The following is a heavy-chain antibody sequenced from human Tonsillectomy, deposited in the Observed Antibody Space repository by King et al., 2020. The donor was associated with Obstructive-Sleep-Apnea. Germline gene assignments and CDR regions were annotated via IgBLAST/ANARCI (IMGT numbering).Heavy chain of an antibody. V-gene: IGHV3-30*02. CDR2: IRHDGSET. J-gene: IGHJ4*02. CDR1: GFIFSDYG. CDR3: AGGRIDY. Sequence: VQLVESGGGVVQPGRSLRLSCAASGFIFSDYGMYWVRQAPGKGLEWVAFIRHDGSETYYADSVKGRFTISRDNSKNTLSLQMNSLRAEDTAIYYCAGGRIDYWGPGTLVTVSS. D-gene: IGHD3-16*01.